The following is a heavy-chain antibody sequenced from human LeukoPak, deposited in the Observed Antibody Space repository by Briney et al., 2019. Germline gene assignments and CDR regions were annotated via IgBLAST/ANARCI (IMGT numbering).Heavy chain of an antibody. J-gene: IGHJ5*02. CDR3: ARGTDAYKVGNH. CDR1: GDSISTDYC. V-gene: IGHV4-38-2*02. D-gene: IGHD5-24*01. CDR2: IYNRDNT. Sequence: ASETLSLTCTVSGDSISTDYCWTWIRQPPGKVPEWIGTIYNRDNTYYTSSLASRVTISTDTSKNQFSLKMTSVTAADTAVYYCARGTDAYKVGNHWGQGALVTVSS.